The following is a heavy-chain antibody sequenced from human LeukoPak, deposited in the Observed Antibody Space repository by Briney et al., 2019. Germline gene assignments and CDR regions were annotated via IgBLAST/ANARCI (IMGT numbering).Heavy chain of an antibody. CDR1: GFTFSSYW. D-gene: IGHD3-3*01. CDR3: ARDFRFLEDY. CDR2: IKGDGSEK. V-gene: IGHV3-7*01. Sequence: GGSLRLSCATSGFTFSSYWMTWVRQAPGKGLEWVGNIKGDGSEKYYVDSVKGRFTISRDNAKNSLYLQMNSLRAENTAVYYCARDFRFLEDYWGQGNPVTVSS. J-gene: IGHJ4*02.